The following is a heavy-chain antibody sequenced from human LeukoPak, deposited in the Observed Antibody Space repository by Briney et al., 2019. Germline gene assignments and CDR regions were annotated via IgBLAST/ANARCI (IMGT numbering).Heavy chain of an antibody. J-gene: IGHJ4*02. CDR3: ARIPGYSSGWYPGGSIDY. CDR1: GGFIGTRGYF. Sequence: SETLSLTCSVSGGFIGTRGYFWGWIRQPPGKGLEWIASIYTSGSTNYNPSLKSRVTMSVDTSKNQFSLKLSSVTAADTAVYYCARIPGYSSGWYPGGSIDYWGQGTLVTVSS. V-gene: IGHV4-39*07. CDR2: IYTSGST. D-gene: IGHD6-19*01.